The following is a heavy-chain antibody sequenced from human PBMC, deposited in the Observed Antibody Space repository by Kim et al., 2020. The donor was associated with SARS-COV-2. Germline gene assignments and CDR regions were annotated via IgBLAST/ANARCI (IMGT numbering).Heavy chain of an antibody. V-gene: IGHV3-21*01. CDR2: ISSSSSYI. D-gene: IGHD1-20*01. CDR3: ARDRYNWSGFDFDY. Sequence: GGSLRLSCAASGFTFSSYSMNWVRQAPGKGLEWVSSISSSSSYIYYADSLKGRFTISRDDAKNSLYLQMNSLRAEDTAVYYCARDRYNWSGFDFDYWGQGTLVTVSS. J-gene: IGHJ4*02. CDR1: GFTFSSYS.